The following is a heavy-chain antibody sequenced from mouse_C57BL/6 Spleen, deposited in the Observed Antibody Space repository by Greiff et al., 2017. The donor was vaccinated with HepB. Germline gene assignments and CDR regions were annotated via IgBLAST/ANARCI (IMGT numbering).Heavy chain of an antibody. CDR2: INPNYGTT. Sequence: VQLQQSGPELVKPGASVKISCKASGYSFTDYNMNWVKQSNGKSLEWIGVINPNYGTTSYNQKFKGKATLTVDQSSSTAYMQLNSLTSEDSAVYYCALIYYGNYRWYFDVWGTGTTVTVSS. D-gene: IGHD2-1*01. CDR1: GYSFTDYN. CDR3: ALIYYGNYRWYFDV. V-gene: IGHV1-39*01. J-gene: IGHJ1*03.